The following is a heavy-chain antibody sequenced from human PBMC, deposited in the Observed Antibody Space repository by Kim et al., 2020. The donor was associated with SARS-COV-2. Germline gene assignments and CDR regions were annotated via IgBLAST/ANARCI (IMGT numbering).Heavy chain of an antibody. CDR2: INHSGST. J-gene: IGHJ3*02. V-gene: IGHV4-34*01. CDR3: ARIRADIVVVPAAPTGAFDI. Sequence: SETLSLTCAVYGGSFSGYYWSWIRQPPGKGLEWIGEINHSGSTNYNPSLKSRVTISVDTSKNQFSLKLSSVTAADTAVYYCARIRADIVVVPAAPTGAFDIWGQGTMVTVSS. D-gene: IGHD2-2*01. CDR1: GGSFSGYY.